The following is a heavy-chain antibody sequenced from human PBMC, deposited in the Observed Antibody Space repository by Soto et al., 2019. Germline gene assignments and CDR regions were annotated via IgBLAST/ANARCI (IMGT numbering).Heavy chain of an antibody. D-gene: IGHD1-7*01. CDR3: ARDVGTCITGTTCWFDP. J-gene: IGHJ5*02. Sequence: PGGSLRLSCAASGFTFVDYGMSWVRQAPGKGLEWVSGINWNGGSTGYADSVKGRFTISRDNAKNSLYLQMNSLRAEDTALYHCARDVGTCITGTTCWFDPWGQGTLVTVSS. CDR1: GFTFVDYG. V-gene: IGHV3-20*01. CDR2: INWNGGST.